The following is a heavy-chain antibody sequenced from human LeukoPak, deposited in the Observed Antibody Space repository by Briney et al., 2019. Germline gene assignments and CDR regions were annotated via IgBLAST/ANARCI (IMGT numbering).Heavy chain of an antibody. CDR3: ARGRLRYSGTKALKYFDY. CDR1: GXSFSGYY. V-gene: IGHV4-34*01. CDR2: INHSGST. J-gene: IGHJ4*02. D-gene: IGHD1-26*01. Sequence: PSETLSLTCAVYGXSFSGYYGSWIRQPPGKGLEWIGEINHSGSTNYNPSLKSRVTISVDTSKNQFSLKLSSVTAADTAVYYCARGRLRYSGTKALKYFDYWGQGTLVTVSS.